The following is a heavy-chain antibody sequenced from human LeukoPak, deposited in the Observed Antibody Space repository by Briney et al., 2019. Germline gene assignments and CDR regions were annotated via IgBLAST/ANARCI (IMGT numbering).Heavy chain of an antibody. V-gene: IGHV3-64*01. J-gene: IGHJ4*02. Sequence: GGSLRLSCAASGFSLRSYAMHWVRQAPGKGLEYVSAISRNGGSTFYVNSVEGRFTISRDNSKNTLYLQMGSLRPEDMAVYYCARAPYSGSYSDYWGQGTLVTVSS. D-gene: IGHD1-26*01. CDR2: ISRNGGST. CDR1: GFSLRSYA. CDR3: ARAPYSGSYSDY.